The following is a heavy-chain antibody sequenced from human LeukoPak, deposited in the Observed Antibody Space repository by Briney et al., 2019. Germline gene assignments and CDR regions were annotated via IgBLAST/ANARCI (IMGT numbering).Heavy chain of an antibody. CDR2: IYYSGST. CDR3: ARAYTYYDILTDAFDI. Sequence: SQTLSLTCTVSGGSISSGDSYWSWIRQPPGKGLEWIGYIYYSGSTYYNPSLKSRVTISVDTSKNQFSLKLSSVTAADTAVYYCARAYTYYDILTDAFDIWGQGTMVTVSS. V-gene: IGHV4-30-4*01. CDR1: GGSISSGDSY. J-gene: IGHJ3*02. D-gene: IGHD3-9*01.